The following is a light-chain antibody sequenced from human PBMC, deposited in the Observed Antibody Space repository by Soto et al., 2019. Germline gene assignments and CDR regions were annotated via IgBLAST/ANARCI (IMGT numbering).Light chain of an antibody. CDR2: DAS. Sequence: DIQMTQSPSTLSASVGDRVTITCRASQSISTLLAWYQQKPGKAPKLVIYDASILQSGVPSRFSGSGSGTEFTLTISSLQPDDFATYYCQQYNSYSRTFGQATKVDIK. CDR3: QQYNSYSRT. J-gene: IGKJ1*01. CDR1: QSISTL. V-gene: IGKV1-5*01.